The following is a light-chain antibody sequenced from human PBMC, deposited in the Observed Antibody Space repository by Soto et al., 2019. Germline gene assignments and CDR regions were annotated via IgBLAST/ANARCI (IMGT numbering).Light chain of an antibody. Sequence: EIVMTQSPATMSVSQGERATLSCRASQSMGSNVAWYQQKPGQAPRLLIYGASTRAAGIPARFSGSGAGTDFALTISSLECEDFAVYYCQHHSNWPLTFRGGTKLDIK. CDR1: QSMGSN. CDR2: GAS. V-gene: IGKV3-15*01. CDR3: QHHSNWPLT. J-gene: IGKJ4*01.